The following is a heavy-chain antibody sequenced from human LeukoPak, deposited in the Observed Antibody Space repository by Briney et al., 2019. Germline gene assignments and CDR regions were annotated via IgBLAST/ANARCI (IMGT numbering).Heavy chain of an antibody. CDR1: GGTFSSYA. J-gene: IGHJ4*02. Sequence: ASVKVSCKASGGTFSSYAISWVRQATGQGLEWMGGIIPIFGTANYAQKFQGRVTITADESTSTAYMELSSLRSEDTAVYYCARRPIVVVPAAPYYFDYWGQGTLVTVSS. CDR3: ARRPIVVVPAAPYYFDY. CDR2: IIPIFGTA. D-gene: IGHD2-2*01. V-gene: IGHV1-69*13.